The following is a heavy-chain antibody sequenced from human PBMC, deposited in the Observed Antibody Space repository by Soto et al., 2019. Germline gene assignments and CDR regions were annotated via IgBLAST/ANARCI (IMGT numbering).Heavy chain of an antibody. CDR2: ITGSGGST. J-gene: IGHJ4*02. D-gene: IGHD2-21*01. CDR3: AKGSSDFRPYYFDY. V-gene: IGHV3-23*01. CDR1: GFTFSTYA. Sequence: GGSLRLSCAASGFTFSTYAMSWVRQAPGKGLEWISAITGSGGSTYHADSVKGRFTISRDNSENTLFLQMNSLRAEDTAVYYCAKGSSDFRPYYFDYWGQGTLVTVSS.